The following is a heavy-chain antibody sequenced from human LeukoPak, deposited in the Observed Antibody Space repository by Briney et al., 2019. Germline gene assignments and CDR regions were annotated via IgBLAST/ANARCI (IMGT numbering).Heavy chain of an antibody. V-gene: IGHV5-51*01. J-gene: IGHJ4*02. Sequence: GGSLKISCKASGYTFTHQWIGWVRQKSGSGLEWMGIIYPRDSDTRYSPSFQGHVSISADTSINTAYLEWSRLEASDTAIYYCARHSDVIGAIWGQGTLFTVSS. D-gene: IGHD3-10*01. CDR2: IYPRDSDT. CDR1: GYTFTHQW. CDR3: ARHSDVIGAI.